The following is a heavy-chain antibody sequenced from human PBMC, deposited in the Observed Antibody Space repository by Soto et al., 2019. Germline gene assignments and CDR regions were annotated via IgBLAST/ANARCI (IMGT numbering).Heavy chain of an antibody. Sequence: QVQLVQSGAEVKKPGASVKVSCKASGYTFTSYGISWVRQAPGQGLEWMGWISAYNGNTNYAQKLQGRVTMTTDTSTSRAYMERRSLRSDDTAVYYCARAPGDRYSSGWYYYWGQGTLVTVSS. CDR1: GYTFTSYG. V-gene: IGHV1-18*04. CDR3: ARAPGDRYSSGWYYY. D-gene: IGHD6-19*01. CDR2: ISAYNGNT. J-gene: IGHJ4*02.